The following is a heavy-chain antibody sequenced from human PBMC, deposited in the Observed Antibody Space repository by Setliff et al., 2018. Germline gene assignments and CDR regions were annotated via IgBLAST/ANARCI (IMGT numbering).Heavy chain of an antibody. J-gene: IGHJ6*03. Sequence: GSLRLSCAASGFTFSSYWMSWVRQAPGKGLEWIGEVNYSANASHNPSLKSRVTISVDTSKKQFSRQLTSVTAADTAVYYCARVSGFLYMDVWGKGTTVTVS. V-gene: IGHV4-34*01. D-gene: IGHD3-3*01. CDR2: VNYSANA. CDR1: GFTFSSYW. CDR3: ARVSGFLYMDV.